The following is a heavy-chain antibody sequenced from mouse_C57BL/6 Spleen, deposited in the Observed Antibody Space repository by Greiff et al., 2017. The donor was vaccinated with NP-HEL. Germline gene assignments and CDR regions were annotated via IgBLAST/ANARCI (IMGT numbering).Heavy chain of an antibody. V-gene: IGHV5-17*01. Sequence: EVKLMESGGGLVKPGGSLKLSCAASGFTFSDYGMHWVRQAPEKGLEWVAYISSGSSTIYYADTVKGRFTISRDNAKNTLFLQMTSLRSEDTAMYYCARGYSNYPYAMDYWGQGTSVTVSS. CDR1: GFTFSDYG. J-gene: IGHJ4*01. D-gene: IGHD2-5*01. CDR3: ARGYSNYPYAMDY. CDR2: ISSGSSTI.